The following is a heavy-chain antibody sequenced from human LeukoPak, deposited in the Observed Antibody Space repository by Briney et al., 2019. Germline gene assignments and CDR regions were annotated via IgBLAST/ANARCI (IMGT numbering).Heavy chain of an antibody. V-gene: IGHV1-2*02. Sequence: ASVKVSCKASGYTFTGYYMHWVRQAPGQGLEWMGWINPNSGGTNYAQKFQGRVTMTRDTSISTAYMELSRLRSDDTAVYYCARDQGYDFWSGYYGSEHGMDVWGQGTTVTVSS. CDR1: GYTFTGYY. D-gene: IGHD3-3*01. CDR2: INPNSGGT. CDR3: ARDQGYDFWSGYYGSEHGMDV. J-gene: IGHJ6*02.